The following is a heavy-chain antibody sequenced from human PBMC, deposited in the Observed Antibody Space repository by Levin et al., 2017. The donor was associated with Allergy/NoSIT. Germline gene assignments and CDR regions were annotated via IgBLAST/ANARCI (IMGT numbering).Heavy chain of an antibody. D-gene: IGHD1-1*01. CDR3: ARDTGGFAFDL. CDR1: GGSISIFY. Sequence: SETLSLTCTLSGGSISIFYWNWIRQPPGKGLEWIGYITHSGRTSYNPSLKSRLPVSLDTSKNQSSLNMSSTTAADTALYYSARDTGGFAFDLWGQGTLVTVSS. CDR2: ITHSGRT. J-gene: IGHJ3*01. V-gene: IGHV4-59*01.